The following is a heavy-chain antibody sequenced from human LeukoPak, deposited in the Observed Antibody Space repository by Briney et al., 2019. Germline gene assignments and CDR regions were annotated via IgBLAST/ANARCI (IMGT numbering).Heavy chain of an antibody. D-gene: IGHD1-26*01. Sequence: PSETLSLTCAVYGGSFSGYYWSWIRQPPGKGLEWIGSIYYTGSTYYNPSLKSRVTISVDTSKNQFSLRLTSVTAADTAVYYCARTTGSFYFYYYMDVWGKGTTVTVSS. CDR3: ARTTGSFYFYYYMDV. V-gene: IGHV4-34*01. J-gene: IGHJ6*03. CDR1: GGSFSGYY. CDR2: IYYTGST.